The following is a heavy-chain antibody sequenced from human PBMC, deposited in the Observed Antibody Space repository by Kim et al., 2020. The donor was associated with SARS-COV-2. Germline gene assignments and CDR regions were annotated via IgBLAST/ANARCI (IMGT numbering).Heavy chain of an antibody. CDR3: ARGGRGAVAGRMMETSYMDV. CDR2: ISAYNGNT. Sequence: ASVKVSCKASGYTFTSYGISWVRQAPGQGLEWMGWISAYNGNTNYAQKLQGRVTMTTDTSTSTAYMELRSLRSDDTAVYYCARGGRGAVAGRMMETSYMDVWGKGTTVTVSS. V-gene: IGHV1-18*01. D-gene: IGHD6-19*01. CDR1: GYTFTSYG. J-gene: IGHJ6*03.